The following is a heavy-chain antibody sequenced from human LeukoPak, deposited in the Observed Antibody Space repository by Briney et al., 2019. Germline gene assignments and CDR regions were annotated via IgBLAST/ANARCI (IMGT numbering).Heavy chain of an antibody. J-gene: IGHJ5*02. V-gene: IGHV1-2*02. Sequence: ASVKVSCKVSGYTLTELSMHWVRQAPGQGLEWMGWINPNSGGTNYAQKFQGRVTMTRDTSISTAYMELSRLRSDDTAVYYCARQYYDSSGLNWFDPWGQGTLVTVSS. CDR2: INPNSGGT. CDR1: GYTLTELS. D-gene: IGHD3-22*01. CDR3: ARQYYDSSGLNWFDP.